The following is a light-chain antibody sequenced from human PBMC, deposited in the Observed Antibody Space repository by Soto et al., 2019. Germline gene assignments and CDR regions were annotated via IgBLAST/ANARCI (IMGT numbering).Light chain of an antibody. Sequence: QLVLTQPASVSGSPGQSITISCTGTSSDVGGYNYVSWYQQHPGKAPKLMIYEVSNRPSGVSNRFSGSKSGNTASLTISGLQAEDGADYYCSSYTSSSTLYVFGTGTKLTVL. V-gene: IGLV2-14*01. J-gene: IGLJ1*01. CDR3: SSYTSSSTLYV. CDR1: SSDVGGYNY. CDR2: EVS.